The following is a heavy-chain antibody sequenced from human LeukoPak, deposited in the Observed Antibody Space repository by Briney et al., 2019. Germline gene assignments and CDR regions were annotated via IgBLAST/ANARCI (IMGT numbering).Heavy chain of an antibody. CDR1: GFSVSSKH. D-gene: IGHD1-26*01. Sequence: GGSLRLSCAPSGFSVSSKHMSWVRQAPGKGLEWVSVIYSGGSTYYADSVKGRFTISRDNSKNTLYLQMNSLRAEDTAVYYCARDRGSIVGATGLDYWGQGTLVTVSS. V-gene: IGHV3-53*01. CDR3: ARDRGSIVGATGLDY. CDR2: IYSGGST. J-gene: IGHJ4*02.